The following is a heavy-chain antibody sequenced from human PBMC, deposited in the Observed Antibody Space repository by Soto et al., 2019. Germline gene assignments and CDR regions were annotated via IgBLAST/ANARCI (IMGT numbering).Heavy chain of an antibody. V-gene: IGHV4-31*03. CDR2: IYYSGST. D-gene: IGHD4-17*01. CDR1: GGSISSGGYY. CDR3: ARDPPMTTGSGGMDV. Sequence: SETLSLTCTVSGGSISSGGYYWSWIRQHPGKGLEWIGYIYYSGSTYYNPSLKSRVTISVDTSKNQFSLKLSSVTAADTAVYYCARDPPMTTGSGGMDVWGQGTTVTVSS. J-gene: IGHJ6*02.